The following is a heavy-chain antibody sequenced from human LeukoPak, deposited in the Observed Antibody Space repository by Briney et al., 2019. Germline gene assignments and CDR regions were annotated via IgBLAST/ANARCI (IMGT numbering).Heavy chain of an antibody. CDR2: ISYDGSNK. J-gene: IGHJ6*02. D-gene: IGHD3-9*01. Sequence: GRSLRLSCAASGFTFSSYAMHWVRQAPGKGLEWVAVISYDGSNKYYADSVKGRFTISRDNSKNTLYLQMNSLRAEDTAVYYCARDPTDIRYFDWLLYCYYGMDVWGQGTTVTVSS. V-gene: IGHV3-30*04. CDR3: ARDPTDIRYFDWLLYCYYGMDV. CDR1: GFTFSSYA.